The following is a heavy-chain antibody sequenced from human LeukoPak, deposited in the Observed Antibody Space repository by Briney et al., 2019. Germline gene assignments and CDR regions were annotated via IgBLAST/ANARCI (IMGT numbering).Heavy chain of an antibody. D-gene: IGHD4-17*01. CDR3: ARDIDNGDYVVY. Sequence: GGSLRLSCAASEFSVGSNYMTWVRQAPGKGLEWVSGISGGGDIIYYADSVKGRFTISSDSSKNTLYLQMNSLRAEDTAVYYCARDIDNGDYVVYWGQGTLVTVSP. CDR2: ISGGGDII. J-gene: IGHJ4*02. CDR1: EFSVGSNY. V-gene: IGHV3-23*01.